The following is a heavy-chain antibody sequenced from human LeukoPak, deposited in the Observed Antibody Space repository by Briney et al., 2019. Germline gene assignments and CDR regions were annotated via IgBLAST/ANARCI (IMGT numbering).Heavy chain of an antibody. V-gene: IGHV4-59*02. CDR2: IYYTGST. CDR3: ARYAPPTTYYFDC. D-gene: IGHD2-2*01. Sequence: PSETLSLTCTASGASVRSYYLSWIRQPPGKGLEWIGSIYYTGSTSYNPCLKSRVTISLDTSRNQFSLRLNSVTAADAAVYYCARYAPPTTYYFDCWGGGTLVSVCS. CDR1: GASVRSYY. J-gene: IGHJ4*02.